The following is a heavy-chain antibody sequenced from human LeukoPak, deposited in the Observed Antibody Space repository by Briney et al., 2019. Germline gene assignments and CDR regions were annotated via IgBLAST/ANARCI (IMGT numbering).Heavy chain of an antibody. V-gene: IGHV4-30-4*01. CDR3: AREARAYLLGYDAFDI. Sequence: PSETLSLTRTVSGGSISIGDYYWSWIRQSPGKGLEWIGNIYDSGSTYYSPLVKSRATISLDTSKNEFSLKLSSVTAADTAVYYWAREARAYLLGYDAFDIWGQGTMVTVSS. D-gene: IGHD3-16*01. CDR2: IYDSGST. CDR1: GGSISIGDYY. J-gene: IGHJ3*02.